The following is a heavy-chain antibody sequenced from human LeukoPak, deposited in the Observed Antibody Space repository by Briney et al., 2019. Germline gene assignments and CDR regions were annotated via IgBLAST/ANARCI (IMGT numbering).Heavy chain of an antibody. CDR1: GGSFSGDF. V-gene: IGHV4-34*01. J-gene: IGHJ6*03. D-gene: IGHD2-15*01. Sequence: SETLSLTCAVYGGSFSGDFWSWLRQSPGKGLEWIGSIYYSGSTYYNPSLQSRVTISVDTSKNQFSLKLNSVTAADTAVYYCASFYCSGGSCYQYFSYYYMDVWGKGTTVTISS. CDR3: ASFYCSGGSCYQYFSYYYMDV. CDR2: IYYSGST.